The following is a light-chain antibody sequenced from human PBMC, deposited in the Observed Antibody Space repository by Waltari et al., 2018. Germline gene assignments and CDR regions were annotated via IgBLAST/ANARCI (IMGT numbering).Light chain of an antibody. V-gene: IGLV2-11*01. CDR1: SSNVGTYDY. CDR2: DVS. Sequence: QSALTQPRSVSGSPGQSVTISCTGTSSNVGTYDYVTWYQQYPGKPPTLKILDVSKRPSGVPDRFSGSKSDNTASLTISGLQPADEADYYCCSYAGQYTWVFGGGTKLTVL. J-gene: IGLJ3*02. CDR3: CSYAGQYTWV.